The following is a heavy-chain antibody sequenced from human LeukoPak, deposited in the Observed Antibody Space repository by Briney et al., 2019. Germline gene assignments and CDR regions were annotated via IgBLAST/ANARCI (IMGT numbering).Heavy chain of an antibody. J-gene: IGHJ3*02. CDR2: ISANSGNT. Sequence: ASVKVSCKASGHTFTSNGISWVRQAPGQGLEWMGWISANSGNTHYAQKFQGRVMLTTDTLTATAYMELRSLSSDDTAVYYCARDQRHAFDIWGQGTMATVSS. V-gene: IGHV1-18*01. CDR3: ARDQRHAFDI. CDR1: GHTFTSNG.